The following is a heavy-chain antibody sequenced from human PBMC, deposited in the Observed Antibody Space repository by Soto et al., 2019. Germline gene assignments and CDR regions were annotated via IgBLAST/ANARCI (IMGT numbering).Heavy chain of an antibody. D-gene: IGHD3-22*01. Sequence: QVQLVESGGGVVQPGRSLRLSCAASGFTFNTYAIHWVRKAPGKGLEWVAVVSYDGANKYYADSVKGRFTISRDNSKNTLYLQVQRLKAEEPDVYSCARCGDYYDGSAYHYFDYWGQGTLVTVSS. CDR1: GFTFNTYA. V-gene: IGHV3-30-3*01. CDR2: VSYDGANK. J-gene: IGHJ4*02. CDR3: ARCGDYYDGSAYHYFDY.